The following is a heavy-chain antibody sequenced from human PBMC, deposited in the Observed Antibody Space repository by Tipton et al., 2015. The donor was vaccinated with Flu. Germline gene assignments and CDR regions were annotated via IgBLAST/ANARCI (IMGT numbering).Heavy chain of an antibody. CDR1: GFTFSSYW. CDR2: IKQDGSEK. CDR3: ARDSLWFGA. Sequence: SLRLSCAASGFTFSSYWMSWVRQVPGKGLEWVANIKQDGSEKKYVDSVKGRFSISRDNARNSVYLQLNSLRAEDTAVYYCARDSLWFGAWGQGTLVTVSS. J-gene: IGHJ5*02. V-gene: IGHV3-7*01.